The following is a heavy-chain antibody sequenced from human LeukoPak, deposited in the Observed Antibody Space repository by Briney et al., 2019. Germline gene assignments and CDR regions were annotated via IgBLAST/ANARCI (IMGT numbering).Heavy chain of an antibody. V-gene: IGHV4-59*01. D-gene: IGHD3-22*01. Sequence: PSETLSLTCTVSGGSISSYYWSWIRQPPGKGLEWIGYIYYSGSTNYNPSLKSRVTISVDTCKKQFSLKLSSVTAADTAVYYCARDLYYYDSSGYKLDYWGQGTLVTVSS. J-gene: IGHJ4*02. CDR2: IYYSGST. CDR3: ARDLYYYDSSGYKLDY. CDR1: GGSISSYY.